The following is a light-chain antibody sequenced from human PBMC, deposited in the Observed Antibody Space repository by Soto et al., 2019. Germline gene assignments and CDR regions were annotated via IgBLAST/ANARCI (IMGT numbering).Light chain of an antibody. CDR1: QSATSN. CDR3: QQRSNWIT. CDR2: AAS. J-gene: IGKJ4*01. V-gene: IGKV3-15*01. Sequence: EIVRTQSPGTLSVSPGERATLSCRASQSATSNLAWYQQKPGQAPSLLIYAASTRATGIPARFSGSGSGTEFTLTIRSLEPEDFAVDYCQQRSNWITFGGGTKVDIK.